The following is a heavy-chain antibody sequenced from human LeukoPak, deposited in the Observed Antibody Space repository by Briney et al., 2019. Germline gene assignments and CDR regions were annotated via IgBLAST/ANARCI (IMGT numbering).Heavy chain of an antibody. CDR2: ISGSGGST. J-gene: IGHJ4*02. CDR1: GFTFSSYA. CDR3: ARDLVWGY. Sequence: GGSLRLSCAASGFTFSSYAMSWVRQAPGKGLEWVSAISGSGGSTYSADSVKGRFTISRDNAKNSLYLQMNSLRAEDTAVYYCARDLVWGYWGQGTLVTVSS. D-gene: IGHD2-8*01. V-gene: IGHV3-23*01.